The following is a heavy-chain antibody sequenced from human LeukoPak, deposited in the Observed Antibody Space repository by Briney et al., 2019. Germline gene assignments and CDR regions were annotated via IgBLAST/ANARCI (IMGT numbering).Heavy chain of an antibody. Sequence: GASVKVSCKASGYTFTSYGISWVRQAPGQGLEWMGWISAYNGNTNYAQKLQGRVTMTTDTSTSTAYMELRGLRSDDTAVYYCARDLLSSGYDGDFDYWGQGTLVTVSS. CDR2: ISAYNGNT. J-gene: IGHJ4*02. CDR1: GYTFTSYG. D-gene: IGHD3-22*01. CDR3: ARDLLSSGYDGDFDY. V-gene: IGHV1-18*01.